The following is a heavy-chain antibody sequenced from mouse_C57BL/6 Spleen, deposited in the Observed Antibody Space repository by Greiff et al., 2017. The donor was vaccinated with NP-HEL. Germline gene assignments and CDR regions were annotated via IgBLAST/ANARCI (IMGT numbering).Heavy chain of an antibody. Sequence: VQLKESGPGLVKPSQSLSLTCTVTGYSITSGYGWNWIRQFPGNKLEWMGDISYSGSTNYNPPLKSRISITRDTSKNQFFLQLNSVTTEDTATYYCARTARIKYWGQGTTLTVSS. CDR2: ISYSGST. D-gene: IGHD1-2*01. J-gene: IGHJ2*01. CDR3: ARTARIKY. CDR1: GYSITSGYG. V-gene: IGHV3-2*02.